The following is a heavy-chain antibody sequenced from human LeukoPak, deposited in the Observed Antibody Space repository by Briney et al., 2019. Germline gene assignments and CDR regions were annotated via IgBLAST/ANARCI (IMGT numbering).Heavy chain of an antibody. CDR3: ARHHYDIWGGSFDP. Sequence: SETLSLTCTVSGGSISSYYWSWIRQPPGKGLEWIGYIYTSGSTNYNPSLKSRVTISVDTSKNQFSLKLSSVTAADTAVYYCARHHYDIWGGSFDPWGQGTLVTVSS. CDR1: GGSISSYY. V-gene: IGHV4-4*09. D-gene: IGHD3-3*01. CDR2: IYTSGST. J-gene: IGHJ5*02.